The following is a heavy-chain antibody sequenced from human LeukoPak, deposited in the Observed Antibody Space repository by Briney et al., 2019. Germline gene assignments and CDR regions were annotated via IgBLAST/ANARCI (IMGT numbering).Heavy chain of an antibody. CDR1: GFTFDDYA. Sequence: PGGSLRLSCAASGFTFDDYAMHWVRQAPGKGLEWASLISGDGGSTYYADSVKGRFTISRDNSKNSLYLQMNSLRTEDTALYYCAKEDYDLWSGSRSYYYYYYMDVWGKGTTVTVSS. J-gene: IGHJ6*03. D-gene: IGHD3-3*01. CDR3: AKEDYDLWSGSRSYYYYYYMDV. CDR2: ISGDGGST. V-gene: IGHV3-43*02.